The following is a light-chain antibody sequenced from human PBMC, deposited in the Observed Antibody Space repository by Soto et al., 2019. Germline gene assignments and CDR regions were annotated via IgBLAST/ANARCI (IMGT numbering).Light chain of an antibody. CDR3: QQSYSTPFT. CDR1: QSITSY. Sequence: DIQMTQSPSSLSASVGDRVTITCRASQSITSYLNWYQQKPGKAPELVIYAASSLQSGVPSRFSGSGSGTDFTLTISSLQPEDFATYYCQQSYSTPFTFGPGTKVDIK. J-gene: IGKJ3*01. V-gene: IGKV1-39*01. CDR2: AAS.